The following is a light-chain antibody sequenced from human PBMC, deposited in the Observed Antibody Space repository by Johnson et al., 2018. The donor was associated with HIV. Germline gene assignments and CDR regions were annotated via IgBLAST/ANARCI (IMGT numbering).Light chain of an antibody. J-gene: IGLJ1*01. CDR1: SSNIGNNY. CDR2: DNN. V-gene: IGLV1-51*01. CDR3: GTWDSNLSAYV. Sequence: QSVLTQPPSVSAAPGKKVTISCSGSSSNIGNNYVSWYQQLPGTAPKLLIYDNNKRPSGIPDRFSGSKSGTSATLGITGLQTGDEADYYCGTWDSNLSAYVFGTGTKVTVL.